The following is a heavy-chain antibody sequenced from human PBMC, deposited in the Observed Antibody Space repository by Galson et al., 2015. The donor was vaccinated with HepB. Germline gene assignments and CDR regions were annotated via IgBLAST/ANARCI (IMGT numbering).Heavy chain of an antibody. CDR3: ARESVRDGYTDDAFDI. CDR2: ISYDGSNK. D-gene: IGHD5-24*01. Sequence: SLRLSCAASGFTFSSYAMHWVRQAPGKGLEWVAVISYDGSNKYYADSVKGRFTISRDNSKNTLYLQMNSLRAEDTAVYYCARESVRDGYTDDAFDIWGQGTMVTVSS. V-gene: IGHV3-30-3*01. CDR1: GFTFSSYA. J-gene: IGHJ3*02.